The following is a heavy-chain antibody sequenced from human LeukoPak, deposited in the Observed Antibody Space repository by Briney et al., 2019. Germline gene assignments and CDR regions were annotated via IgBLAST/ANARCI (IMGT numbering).Heavy chain of an antibody. Sequence: ASVKASCKASGYTFTNYYMHWVRQAPGQGLEWMGIINPSGGSTSYAQKFRGRVTMTSDTSTSTVYMELRSLRSEETAVYYCARGGFGLGVGSTKGLNWLDPWGQGTLVTVSS. V-gene: IGHV1-46*01. CDR2: INPSGGST. CDR1: GYTFTNYY. D-gene: IGHD1-26*01. J-gene: IGHJ5*02. CDR3: ARGGFGLGVGSTKGLNWLDP.